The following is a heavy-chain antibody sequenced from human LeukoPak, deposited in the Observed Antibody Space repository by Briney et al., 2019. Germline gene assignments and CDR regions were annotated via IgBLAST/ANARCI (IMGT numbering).Heavy chain of an antibody. D-gene: IGHD3-22*01. CDR3: ARLPTFYYDSSGYHYDY. CDR2: PAGSGISK. J-gene: IGHJ4*02. CDR1: GFTFNNYA. V-gene: IGHV3-23*05. Sequence: GGSLRLSCVASGFTFNNYAMSWVRQAPGRGLEWASAPAGSGISKDYADSVKGRFTISKDKSKNTLYLQMDNLRAEDTGVYFCARLPTFYYDSSGYHYDYWGQGTLVTVSS.